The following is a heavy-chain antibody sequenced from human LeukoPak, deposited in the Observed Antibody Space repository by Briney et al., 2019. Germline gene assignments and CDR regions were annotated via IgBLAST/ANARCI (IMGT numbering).Heavy chain of an antibody. CDR3: ARGYWFYFDY. CDR2: IYIRGST. J-gene: IGHJ4*02. Sequence: SETLSLTCTVSGGSISSGSYYWSWIRQPAGKGLEWIGRIYIRGSTSYNPALKSRVTISVDTSKNQFSLKLSSVTAADTAVYYCARGYWFYFDYWDQGTLVTVSS. CDR1: GGSISSGSYY. D-gene: IGHD2-8*02. V-gene: IGHV4-61*02.